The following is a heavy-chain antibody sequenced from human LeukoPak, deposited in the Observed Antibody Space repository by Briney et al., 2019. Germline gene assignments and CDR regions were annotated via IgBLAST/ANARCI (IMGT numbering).Heavy chain of an antibody. V-gene: IGHV3-48*03. D-gene: IGHD5-18*01. CDR2: ISSSGSTI. J-gene: IGHJ4*02. CDR1: GFTFSSYE. CDR3: ARTGAGYSYGYLFWDY. Sequence: GGSLRLSCAASGFTFSSYEMNWVRQAPGKGLEWVSYISSSGSTIYYADSVKGRFTISRDNAKNSLYLQMNSLRAEDTAVYYCARTGAGYSYGYLFWDYWGQGTLATVSS.